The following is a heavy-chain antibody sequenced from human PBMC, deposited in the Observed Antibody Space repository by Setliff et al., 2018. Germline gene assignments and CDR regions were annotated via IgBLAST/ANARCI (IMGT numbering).Heavy chain of an antibody. D-gene: IGHD6-19*01. CDR3: ARDTSSDWAAWFDP. CDR2: VFVSGST. J-gene: IGHJ5*02. V-gene: IGHV4-61*10. CDR1: GGSVGNSYYY. Sequence: SETLSLTCTVSGGSVGNSYYYWNWIRQPAGKGLEWIGRVFVSGSTNYNPSLKSRVTMSVDTSKNQFSLKLTSVTAADTAMYYCARDTSSDWAAWFDPWSQGILVTVSS.